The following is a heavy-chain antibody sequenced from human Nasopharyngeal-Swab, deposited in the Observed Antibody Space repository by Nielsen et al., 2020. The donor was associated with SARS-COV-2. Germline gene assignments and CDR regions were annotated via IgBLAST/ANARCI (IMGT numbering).Heavy chain of an antibody. J-gene: IGHJ6*02. V-gene: IGHV3-15*01. D-gene: IGHD3-10*01. CDR2: IKSKTDGGTT. Sequence: GGSLRLSCAASGFTFSNAWMSWVRQAPGKGLEWVGRIKSKTDGGTTDYAAPVKGRFTILRDDSKNTLYLQMNSLKTEDTAVYYCTTDLMVRGVFPLLYYYYGMDVWGQGTTVTVSS. CDR3: TTDLMVRGVFPLLYYYYGMDV. CDR1: GFTFSNAW.